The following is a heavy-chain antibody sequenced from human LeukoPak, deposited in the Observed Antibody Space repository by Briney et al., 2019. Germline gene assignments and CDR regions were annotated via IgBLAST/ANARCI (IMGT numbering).Heavy chain of an antibody. J-gene: IGHJ4*02. D-gene: IGHD6-13*01. CDR2: ISETGGTR. V-gene: IGHV3-23*01. CDR1: GFTFSNYA. CDR3: AKAQDPIAAAGTSPFDY. Sequence: GGSLRLSCVVSGFTFSNYALSWVRQAPGKGLEWVSAISETGGTRNYVDSVKGRFTISRDNSKNTLSLQMNSLRAEDTAVYYCAKAQDPIAAAGTSPFDYWGQGTLVTVSS.